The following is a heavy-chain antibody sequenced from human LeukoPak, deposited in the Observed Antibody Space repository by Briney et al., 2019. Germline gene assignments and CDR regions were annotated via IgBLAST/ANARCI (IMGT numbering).Heavy chain of an antibody. D-gene: IGHD5-24*01. CDR3: ARASRDGHNKNFAH. CDR1: GYSFSSYW. Sequence: MTGESLKISCKGLGYSFSSYWSAWVRQGPGKGLEWMGIIYPGGSETRYDPSFEGQVTISADRSTSTAYLQWSSLRASDTAMYYCARASRDGHNKNFAHWGQGTLVSV. J-gene: IGHJ4*02. V-gene: IGHV5-51*01. CDR2: IYPGGSET.